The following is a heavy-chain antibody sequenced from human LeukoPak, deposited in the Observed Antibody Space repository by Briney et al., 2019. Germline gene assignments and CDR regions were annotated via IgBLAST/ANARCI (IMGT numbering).Heavy chain of an antibody. CDR2: MSGSGSGT. Sequence: GGSLRLSCAASGFTFSNYAMTWVRQAPGKGLEWVSTMSGSGSGTYYAGSVRGRFTISRDNSKNTLYLQMNSLRVEDTAVYYCARGKDTYNYDSSGYYFGEYWGQGTLVTVSS. CDR3: ARGKDTYNYDSSGYYFGEY. J-gene: IGHJ4*02. D-gene: IGHD3-22*01. V-gene: IGHV3-23*01. CDR1: GFTFSNYA.